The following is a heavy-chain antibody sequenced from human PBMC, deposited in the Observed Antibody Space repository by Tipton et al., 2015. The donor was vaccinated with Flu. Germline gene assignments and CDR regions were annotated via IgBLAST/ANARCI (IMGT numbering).Heavy chain of an antibody. J-gene: IGHJ5*02. CDR3: AGVVGVRPSFPYYDFWGGYYPPGWFDP. D-gene: IGHD3-3*01. CDR2: INPNSGGT. Sequence: QLVQSGAEVKKPGASVKVSCKASGYTFTGHYMHWVRQAPGQGLEWMGWINPNSGGTNYAQKFQGRVTMTRDTSISTAYMELSRLGSDDTAAYYCAGVVGVRPSFPYYDFWGGYYPPGWFDPWGQGTLVTVSS. V-gene: IGHV1-2*02. CDR1: GYTFTGHY.